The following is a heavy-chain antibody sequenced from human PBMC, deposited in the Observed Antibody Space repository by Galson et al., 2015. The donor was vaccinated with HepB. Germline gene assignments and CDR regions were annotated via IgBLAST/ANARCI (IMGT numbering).Heavy chain of an antibody. J-gene: IGHJ3*01. Sequence: SLRLSCAASGFIFSSYAMSWVRQAPGKGLEWVSGISGIGTSAFYPDSVKGRFTISRDNSKNSLYLEMNGLRADDSAIYYCAKKLGPLIEGPGTFAFEVWGQGTMVTVSS. CDR3: AKKLGPLIEGPGTFAFEV. CDR2: ISGIGTSA. V-gene: IGHV3-23*01. D-gene: IGHD6-13*01. CDR1: GFIFSSYA.